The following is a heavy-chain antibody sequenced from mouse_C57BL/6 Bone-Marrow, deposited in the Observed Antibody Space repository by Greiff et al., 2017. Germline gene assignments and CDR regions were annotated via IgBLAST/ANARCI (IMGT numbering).Heavy chain of an antibody. CDR1: GYTFTDYN. D-gene: IGHD2-3*01. J-gene: IGHJ2*01. Sequence: VQLQQSGPELVKPGASVKIPCKASGYTFTDYNMDWVKQSHGKSLEWIGDINPNNGGTIYNQKFKGKATLTVDKSSSTAYMELRRLTSEDTAVYYCAREVIYDGYYYFDYWGQGTTLTVSS. CDR3: AREVIYDGYYYFDY. V-gene: IGHV1-18*01. CDR2: INPNNGGT.